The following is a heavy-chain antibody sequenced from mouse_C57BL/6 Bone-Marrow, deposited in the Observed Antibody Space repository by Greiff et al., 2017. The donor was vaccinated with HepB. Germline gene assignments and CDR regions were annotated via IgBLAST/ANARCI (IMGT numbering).Heavy chain of an antibody. J-gene: IGHJ3*01. CDR2: IWGVGST. D-gene: IGHD1-1*01. Sequence: VKLMESGPGLVAPSQRLSITCTVSGFSFTSYGVDWVRQSPGKGLEWLGVIWGVGSTNYNSALKSRLSISKDNSKSQVFLKMNSLQTDDTAMYYGASLNYYGSSSWFAYWGQGTLVTVSA. CDR1: GFSFTSYG. V-gene: IGHV2-6*01. CDR3: ASLNYYGSSSWFAY.